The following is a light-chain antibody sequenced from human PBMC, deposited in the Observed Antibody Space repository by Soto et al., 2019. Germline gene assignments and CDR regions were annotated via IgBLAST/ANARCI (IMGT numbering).Light chain of an antibody. CDR3: QQYHNWPLT. CDR1: QSISDT. J-gene: IGKJ4*01. Sequence: EIVMTQSPATLSVSPGGRATLSCRASQSISDTLAWYQQKPGQAPRLLIYGASRRATGFPARFSGSGSGTDFTLTISSLRSEDFAVYFCQQYHNWPLTFGGGTKVDIK. V-gene: IGKV3-15*01. CDR2: GAS.